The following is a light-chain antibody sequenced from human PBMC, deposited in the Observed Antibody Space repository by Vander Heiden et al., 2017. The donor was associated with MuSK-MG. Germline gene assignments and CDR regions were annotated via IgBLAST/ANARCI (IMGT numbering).Light chain of an antibody. Sequence: EIVITQSPPTLSVSPGERATLSGRASESVSSNLDGDQQKPGQAPRLLIYGASTRATGIPVRVSGSGSGTEFTLTISSLQSEDFEVYYCQQFPLLTFGGGTKVXIK. CDR3: QQFPLLT. V-gene: IGKV3D-15*01. CDR1: ESVSSN. CDR2: GAS. J-gene: IGKJ4*01.